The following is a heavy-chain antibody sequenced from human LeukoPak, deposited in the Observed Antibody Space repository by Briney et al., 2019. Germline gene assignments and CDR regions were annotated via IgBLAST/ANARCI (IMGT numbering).Heavy chain of an antibody. J-gene: IGHJ4*02. Sequence: GGSLRLSCAASGFTFSSYAMHWVRQAPGKGLEWVAVISYDGSNKYYADSVKGRFTISRDNSKNTLYLQMNSLRAEDTAVYYCARDKEPGGSGSYWLWGQGTLVTVSS. CDR2: ISYDGSNK. CDR3: ARDKEPGGSGSYWL. CDR1: GFTFSSYA. D-gene: IGHD3-10*01. V-gene: IGHV3-30-3*01.